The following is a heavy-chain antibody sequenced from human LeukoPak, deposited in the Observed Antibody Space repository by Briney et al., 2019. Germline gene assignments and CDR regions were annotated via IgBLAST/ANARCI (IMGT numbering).Heavy chain of an antibody. Sequence: PGGSLRLSCAASGFTFSGSAMHWVRQASGKGLEWVGRIRSKANSYATAYAASVKGRFTISRDDPKNTAYLQMNSLKTEDTAVYYCTTCSSWYPYYYYYMDVWGKGTTVTVSS. D-gene: IGHD6-13*01. CDR2: IRSKANSYAT. V-gene: IGHV3-73*01. CDR1: GFTFSGSA. J-gene: IGHJ6*03. CDR3: TTCSSWYPYYYYYMDV.